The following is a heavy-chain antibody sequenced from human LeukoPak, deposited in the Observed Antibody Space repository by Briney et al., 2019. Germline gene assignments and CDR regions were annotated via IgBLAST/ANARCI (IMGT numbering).Heavy chain of an antibody. J-gene: IGHJ4*02. CDR3: ASKRSGYYSGFFDY. D-gene: IGHD3-22*01. CDR1: GGSVSDYY. V-gene: IGHV4-59*02. CDR2: IYYTGST. Sequence: SSETLSLTCTISGGSVSDYYWSWIRQSPGKGLEWIGYIYYTGSTTYNPSLKSRVTMSADTSKNQFSLKLSSVTAADTAVYYCASKRSGYYSGFFDYWGQGTLVTVSS.